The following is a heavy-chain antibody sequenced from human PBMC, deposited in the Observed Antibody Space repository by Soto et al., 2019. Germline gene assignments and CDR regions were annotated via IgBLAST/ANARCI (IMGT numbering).Heavy chain of an antibody. CDR2: IYYTGKT. CDR1: GDYIHVGGYY. D-gene: IGHD2-2*01. CDR3: GRDLTSNANCIDP. J-gene: IGHJ5*02. V-gene: IGHV4-30-4*01. Sequence: SETLSLTXSVSGDYIHVGGYYWTWIRQRPGKGLEWMGYIYYTGKTYYNPSLESRLTMSVDRSKNQFSLRLTSVTAADTAVYFCGRDLTSNANCIDPWGQGTLVTAPQ.